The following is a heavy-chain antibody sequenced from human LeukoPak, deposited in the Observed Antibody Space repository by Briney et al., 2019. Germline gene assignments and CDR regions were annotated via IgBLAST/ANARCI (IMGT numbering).Heavy chain of an antibody. Sequence: GRSLRLSCAASGFTFSDYAMHWVRQAPGKGLEWVAVISKDGSDKYYPGSVRGRFTISRDNAKNTLYLQMNSLRAEDTAVYYCARRSSGSPPYYFGYWGQGTLVTVSS. CDR3: ARRSSGSPPYYFGY. J-gene: IGHJ4*02. CDR1: GFTFSDYA. V-gene: IGHV3-30-3*01. D-gene: IGHD1-26*01. CDR2: ISKDGSDK.